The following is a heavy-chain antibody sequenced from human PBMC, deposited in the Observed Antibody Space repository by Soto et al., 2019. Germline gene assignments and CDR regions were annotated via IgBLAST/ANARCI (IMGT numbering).Heavy chain of an antibody. CDR2: VFSSVSA. V-gene: IGHV4-4*07. Sequence: SETLSLTCIVSGVSVRSYTWSWVRQPANKGLEWIGRVFSSVSATYNPSLKSRVSISMDTPENRISLKLDSVTAADAGVYYCARYLREAVAGYTLDNWGQGMLVTVSS. D-gene: IGHD6-13*01. J-gene: IGHJ4*02. CDR1: GVSVRSYT. CDR3: ARYLREAVAGYTLDN.